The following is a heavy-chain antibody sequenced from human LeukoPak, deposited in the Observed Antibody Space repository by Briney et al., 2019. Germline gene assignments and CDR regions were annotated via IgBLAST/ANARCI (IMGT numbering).Heavy chain of an antibody. D-gene: IGHD6-19*01. CDR1: GYTFTSYG. V-gene: IGHV1-18*01. J-gene: IGHJ5*02. Sequence: ASVKVSCKASGYTFTSYGISWVRQAPGQGLEWMGWISAYNGNTNYAQKLQGRVTMTTDTSTSTAYMELRSLRSDDTAVYYCASGTGSIAVAGWSQEWFDPWGQGTLVTVSS. CDR3: ASGTGSIAVAGWSQEWFDP. CDR2: ISAYNGNT.